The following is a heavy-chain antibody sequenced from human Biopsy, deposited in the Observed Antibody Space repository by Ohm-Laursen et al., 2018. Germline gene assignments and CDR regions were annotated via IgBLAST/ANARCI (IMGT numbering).Heavy chain of an antibody. J-gene: IGHJ1*01. CDR3: ARGSNEYGGLYFPH. CDR2: ISHTGYT. D-gene: IGHD4-23*01. V-gene: IGHV4-59*11. Sequence: TLSLTCTVSGGSFTGHYWTWIRQPPGKGLEWIEHISHTGYTSYKSSLKSRVTISLDTSRKHFSLRLTSLAAADTAVYYCARGSNEYGGLYFPHWGQGTLVTVSS. CDR1: GGSFTGHY.